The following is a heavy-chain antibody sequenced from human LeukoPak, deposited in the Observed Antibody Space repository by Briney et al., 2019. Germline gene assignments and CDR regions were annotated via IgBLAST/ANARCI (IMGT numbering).Heavy chain of an antibody. CDR2: INSDESTT. CDR3: ARRSAAKDAFDI. D-gene: IGHD6-25*01. V-gene: IGHV3-74*01. Sequence: PGGSLRLSCAASGFTFSSYWKHWVRQAPGKGLVWVSRINSDESTTSYADSVQDRLTISRDNANNTLYLQRNIVRTEATAVYYCARRSAAKDAFDIWGQGTMVTVSS. J-gene: IGHJ3*02. CDR1: GFTFSSYW.